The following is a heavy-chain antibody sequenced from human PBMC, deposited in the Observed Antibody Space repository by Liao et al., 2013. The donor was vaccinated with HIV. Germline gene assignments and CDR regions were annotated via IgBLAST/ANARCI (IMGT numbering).Heavy chain of an antibody. CDR2: IYYSGST. D-gene: IGHD2-15*01. Sequence: QLHLQESGPGLVKPSETLSLTCTVSGASINNDDYYWGWIRQPPGRGLEWIGSIYYSGSTYYNPSLKSRLDISVDTSKNRFSLKLTSVTAADTAVYYCARGLAPAGVHYFDYWAREPWSPSPQ. CDR3: ARGLAPAGVHYFDY. CDR1: GASINNDDYY. J-gene: IGHJ4*02. V-gene: IGHV4-39*07.